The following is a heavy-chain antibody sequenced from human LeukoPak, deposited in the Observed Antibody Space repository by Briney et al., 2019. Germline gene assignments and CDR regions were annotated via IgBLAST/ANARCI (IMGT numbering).Heavy chain of an antibody. CDR3: ATDSTMVSPPY. CDR2: IHYDGTNK. CDR1: GFTFSSFG. J-gene: IGHJ4*02. Sequence: HPGGSLRLSCAASGFTFSSFGMHWVRQAPGKGLEWVAFIHYDGTNKYYADSGKGRFTISRDISKNTLYLQMNSLRPEDTAVYYCATDSTMVSPPYWGQGTLVTVSS. D-gene: IGHD4/OR15-4a*01. V-gene: IGHV3-30*02.